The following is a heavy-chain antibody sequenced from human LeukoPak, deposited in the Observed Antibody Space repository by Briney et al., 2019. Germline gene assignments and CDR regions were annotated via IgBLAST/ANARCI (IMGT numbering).Heavy chain of an antibody. CDR3: ARGGVVPAAVHYYYGMDV. V-gene: IGHV1-8*01. D-gene: IGHD2-2*01. Sequence: ASVKVSCKASGYTFTSYDINWVRQATGQGLEWVGWMNPNSGNTGYAQKFQGRVTMTRNTSISTAYMELSSLRSEDTAVYYCARGGVVPAAVHYYYGMDVWGQGTTVTVSS. CDR2: MNPNSGNT. CDR1: GYTFTSYD. J-gene: IGHJ6*02.